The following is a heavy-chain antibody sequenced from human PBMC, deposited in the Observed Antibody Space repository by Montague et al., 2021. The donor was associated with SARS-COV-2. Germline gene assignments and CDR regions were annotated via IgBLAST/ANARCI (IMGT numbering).Heavy chain of an antibody. V-gene: IGHV3-21*01. CDR1: GFTFNTYS. Sequence: SLRLSCAASGFTFNTYSMHWVRRAPGKGLEWDSSISSSGTYIYYADSVRGRFTISRDNAHNSLSLQLNSLRPEDTALYYCARDGVQFGDWPYYFAFWGQGTLVSVSS. CDR2: ISSSGTYI. J-gene: IGHJ4*02. D-gene: IGHD2-21*02. CDR3: ARDGVQFGDWPYYFAF.